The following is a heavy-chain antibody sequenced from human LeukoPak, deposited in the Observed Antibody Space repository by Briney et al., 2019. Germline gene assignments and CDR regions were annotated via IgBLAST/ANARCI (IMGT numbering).Heavy chain of an antibody. CDR1: GGSFSGYY. V-gene: IGHV4-34*01. Sequence: SETLSLTCAVYGGSFSGYYWSWIRLPPGKGLEWIGEINHSGSTNYNPSLKSRVTISVDTSKNQFSLKLSSVTAADTAVYYCARGGYSINWADAFDIWGQGTMVTVSS. J-gene: IGHJ3*02. CDR3: ARGGYSINWADAFDI. CDR2: INHSGST. D-gene: IGHD6-13*01.